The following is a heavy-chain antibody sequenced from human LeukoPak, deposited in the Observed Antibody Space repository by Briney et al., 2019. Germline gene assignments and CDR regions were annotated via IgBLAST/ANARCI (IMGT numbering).Heavy chain of an antibody. D-gene: IGHD3-16*01. J-gene: IGHJ4*02. V-gene: IGHV4-39*07. CDR2: TYYSGTT. CDR3: ANLGDTGRLYFDY. Sequence: SETLSLTCTVSGCSISSNSYYWGWLRQPPGKGLEWIGSTYYSGTTYSNPSLGSRVTISVDTSKNEFSLKLSSVTAADTAVYCCANLGDTGRLYFDYWGQGTLVTVSS. CDR1: GCSISSNSYY.